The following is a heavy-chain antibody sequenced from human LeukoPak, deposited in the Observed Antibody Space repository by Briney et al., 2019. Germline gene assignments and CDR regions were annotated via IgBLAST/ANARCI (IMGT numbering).Heavy chain of an antibody. V-gene: IGHV4-31*03. D-gene: IGHD3-10*01. J-gene: IGHJ4*02. CDR1: GGSISSGDHY. CDR2: IYYSGST. CDR3: ARGTYYSSSGSYYNLDQ. Sequence: SQTLSLTCTVSGGSISSGDHYWSWIRQHPGKGLEWIGYIYYSGSTYYNPSLKSRVTISVDTSKNQFSLKLSSVTAADTAVYYCARGTYYSSSGSYYNLDQWGQGTLVTVSS.